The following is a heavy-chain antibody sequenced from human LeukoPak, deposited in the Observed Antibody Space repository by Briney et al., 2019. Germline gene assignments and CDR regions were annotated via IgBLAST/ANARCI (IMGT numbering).Heavy chain of an antibody. D-gene: IGHD6-13*01. J-gene: IGHJ4*02. CDR3: VRSDGHSSSWPLDY. CDR1: GFTFSSYA. V-gene: IGHV3-33*08. Sequence: GGSLRLSCAASGFTFSSYAMHWVRQAPGKGLEWVALIWYEESNKQYADSVKGRFTISRDNSKNALYLQMNSLRAEDTAVYYCVRSDGHSSSWPLDYWGQGALVTVSS. CDR2: IWYEESNK.